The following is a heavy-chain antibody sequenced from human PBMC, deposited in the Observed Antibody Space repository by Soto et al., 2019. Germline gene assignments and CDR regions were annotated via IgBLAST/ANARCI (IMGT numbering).Heavy chain of an antibody. D-gene: IGHD3-9*01. CDR1: GGSSGSGSNY. V-gene: IGHV4-39*01. CDR2: IYYSGST. Sequence: PWGTMRLTCSVSGGSSGSGSNYWCWIRRPPGKGLDRGESIYYSGSTCYNPSPKSRVTISVDTSKNQFSLKLSSVTAADTAVYYCARPNVLRYFDWLLPNWFDPWGQGTLVTVSS. CDR3: ARPNVLRYFDWLLPNWFDP. J-gene: IGHJ5*02.